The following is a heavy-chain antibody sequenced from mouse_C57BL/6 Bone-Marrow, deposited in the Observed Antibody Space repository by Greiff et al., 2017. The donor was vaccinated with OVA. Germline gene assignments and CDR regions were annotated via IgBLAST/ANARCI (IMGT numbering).Heavy chain of an antibody. V-gene: IGHV1-54*01. CDR3: AISTGITTVVRYFDY. CDR2: INPGSGGT. CDR1: GYAFTNYL. Sequence: QVQLQQSGAELVRPGTSVKVSCKASGYAFTNYLIEWVKQRPGQGLEWIGVINPGSGGTNYNEKFKGKATLTADKSSSTAYMQLSSLTSEDSAVYFFAISTGITTVVRYFDYWGQGTTLTVSS. J-gene: IGHJ2*01. D-gene: IGHD1-1*01.